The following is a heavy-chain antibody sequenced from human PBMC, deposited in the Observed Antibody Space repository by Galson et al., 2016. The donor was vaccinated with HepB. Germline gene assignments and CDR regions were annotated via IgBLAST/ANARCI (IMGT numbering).Heavy chain of an antibody. CDR2: ISTSSSYI. CDR3: ARSYYYKSGSVGDFDI. CDR1: GFTFSSCS. D-gene: IGHD3-10*01. Sequence: SLRLSCAASGFTFSSCSMHWVRQAPGKGLEWVSSISTSSSYIYYADSVKGRFTISRDNAKNSLYLQMNSLRAEDTAVYYCARSYYYKSGSVGDFDIWGQGTMVTVSS. J-gene: IGHJ3*02. V-gene: IGHV3-21*01.